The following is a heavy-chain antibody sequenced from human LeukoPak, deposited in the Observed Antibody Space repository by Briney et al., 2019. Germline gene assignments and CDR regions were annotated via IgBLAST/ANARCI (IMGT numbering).Heavy chain of an antibody. CDR2: IVVGSGNT. J-gene: IGHJ4*02. Sequence: GTSVKVSCKASGFTFTSSTMQWVRQARGQRLEGIGWIVVGSGNTKYAQKFQERVTITRDMSTNTAYMELSSLRSEDTAVYYCAADLYGPVFDYWGQGTLVTVSS. V-gene: IGHV1-58*02. CDR3: AADLYGPVFDY. CDR1: GFTFTSST. D-gene: IGHD3-16*01.